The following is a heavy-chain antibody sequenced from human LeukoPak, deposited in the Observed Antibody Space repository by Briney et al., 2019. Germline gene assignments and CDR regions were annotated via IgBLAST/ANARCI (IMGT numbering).Heavy chain of an antibody. CDR3: ARTKGAHYGDYTFDY. D-gene: IGHD4-17*01. J-gene: IGHJ4*02. Sequence: PGASLGLSCAASGFTFSSYAMSWVRQALGKGLEWVPGISGSGGSTYYADSVKGRFTISRDNSKNTLYLQMNSLRAEDTAVYYCARTKGAHYGDYTFDYWGQGTLVTVSS. CDR2: ISGSGGST. CDR1: GFTFSSYA. V-gene: IGHV3-23*01.